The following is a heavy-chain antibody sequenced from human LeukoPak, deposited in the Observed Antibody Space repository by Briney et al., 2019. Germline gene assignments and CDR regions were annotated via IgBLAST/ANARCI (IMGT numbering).Heavy chain of an antibody. CDR1: GFIVSSNY. D-gene: IGHD4-23*01. CDR2: IYSGGST. CDR3: ARDLYGGNSDY. V-gene: IGHV3-53*01. Sequence: GGSLRLSCAASGFIVSSNYMSWVRQAPWKGLEWVSVIYSGGSTYYADSVKGRFTISRDNSKNTLYLQMHSLRAEDTAVYYCARDLYGGNSDYWGQRTLVTVSS. J-gene: IGHJ4*02.